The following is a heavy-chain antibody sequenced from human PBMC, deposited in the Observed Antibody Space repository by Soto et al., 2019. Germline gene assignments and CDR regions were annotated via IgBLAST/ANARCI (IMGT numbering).Heavy chain of an antibody. J-gene: IGHJ4*02. CDR2: IYYSGST. CDR3: ARANPPPIVASWWYFDY. Sequence: QVQLQESGPGLVKPSQTLSLTCTVSGGSISSGGYYWSWIRQHPGKGLEWIGYIYYSGSTYYNPSLKSRVTISVDTSKNQFSLKLSSVTAADTAVYYWARANPPPIVASWWYFDYWGQGTLVTVSS. D-gene: IGHD5-12*01. CDR1: GGSISSGGYY. V-gene: IGHV4-31*03.